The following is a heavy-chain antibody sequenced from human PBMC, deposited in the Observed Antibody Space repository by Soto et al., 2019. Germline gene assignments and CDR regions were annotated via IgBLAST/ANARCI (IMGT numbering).Heavy chain of an antibody. CDR3: ARDPGSSIYYYYYGMDV. Sequence: SQTLSLTCAISGDSASSNSAAWNWIRQSPSRGLEWLGRTYYRSKWYNDYAVSVKSRITINPDTSKNQFSLQLNSVTPEDTAVYYCARDPGSSIYYYYYGMDVWGQGTTVTVSS. J-gene: IGHJ6*02. V-gene: IGHV6-1*01. CDR2: TYYRSKWYN. D-gene: IGHD1-26*01. CDR1: GDSASSNSAA.